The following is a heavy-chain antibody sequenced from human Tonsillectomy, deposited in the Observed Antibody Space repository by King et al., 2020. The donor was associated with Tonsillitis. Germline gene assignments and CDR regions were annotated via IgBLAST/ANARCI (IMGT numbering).Heavy chain of an antibody. CDR1: GGSISSYY. CDR3: ASYQGRGGAFDI. Sequence: QLQESGPGLVKPSETLSLTCTVSGGSISSYYWSWIRQPPGKGLEWIGYIYYSGSTNYNPSLKSRVTISVDTSKNQFSLKLSSVTAADTTVYYWASYQGRGGAFDIWGQGTMVTVSS. D-gene: IGHD3-10*01. CDR2: IYYSGST. V-gene: IGHV4-59*01. J-gene: IGHJ3*02.